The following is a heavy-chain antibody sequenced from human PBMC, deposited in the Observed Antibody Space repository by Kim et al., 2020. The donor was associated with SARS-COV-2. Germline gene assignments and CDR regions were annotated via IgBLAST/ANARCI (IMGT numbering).Heavy chain of an antibody. V-gene: IGHV4-59*01. Sequence: SETLSLTCTASGGSISSYYWSWIRQPPGKGLEWIGYIYYSGGTNYNPSLKSRVTISVDTSKNQFSLKLSSVTAADTAVYYCARVDIVVVPAAIELLDWYFDLCGRGTLVTVSS. J-gene: IGHJ2*01. CDR2: IYYSGGT. CDR1: GGSISSYY. CDR3: ARVDIVVVPAAIELLDWYFDL. D-gene: IGHD2-2*03.